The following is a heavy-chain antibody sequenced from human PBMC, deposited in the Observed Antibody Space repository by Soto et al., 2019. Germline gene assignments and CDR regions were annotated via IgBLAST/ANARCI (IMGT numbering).Heavy chain of an antibody. V-gene: IGHV5-51*01. CDR3: ARPRETGKNYYGVDV. CDR2: IYPGDSDT. J-gene: IGHJ6*02. CDR1: GYSFTSYW. D-gene: IGHD3-9*01. Sequence: GESLKISCKGAGYSFTSYWIGWVRQMPGKGLEWMGIIYPGDSDTRYSPSFQGQVTISADKSISTAYLQWSSLKASDTAMYYCARPRETGKNYYGVDVWGQGTTVTVSS.